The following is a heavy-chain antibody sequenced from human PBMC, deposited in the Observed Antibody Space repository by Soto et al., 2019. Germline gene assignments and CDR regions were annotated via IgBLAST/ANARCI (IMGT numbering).Heavy chain of an antibody. J-gene: IGHJ6*02. CDR3: ARATRSSSWYMRGAFYYYYGMDV. Sequence: SDTLSLTSDDYGRSFSGYYWSRIRQPPGTGLEWIGEINHSGSTNYNPSLKSRVTISVDTSKNQFSLKLSSVTAADTAAYYCARATRSSSWYMRGAFYYYYGMDVWGQGTTVT. V-gene: IGHV4-34*01. D-gene: IGHD6-13*01. CDR2: INHSGST. CDR1: GRSFSGYY.